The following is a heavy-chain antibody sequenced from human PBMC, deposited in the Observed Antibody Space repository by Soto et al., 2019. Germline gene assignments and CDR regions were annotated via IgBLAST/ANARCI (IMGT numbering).Heavy chain of an antibody. V-gene: IGHV3-48*02. CDR2: IGSSGITR. CDR3: ARSGSSGYYRYRLGSNDACDV. J-gene: IGHJ3*01. CDR1: GFTFSSFT. D-gene: IGHD6-19*01. Sequence: EVQLVESGGGLVQPGGSLRLSCAASGFTFSSFTMNWVRQAPGKGLEWVSYIGSSGITRYHADSVKGRFTVSRDNARNSLYLQMNSLRDEDTALYYCARSGSSGYYRYRLGSNDACDVWGQGTMVTVSP.